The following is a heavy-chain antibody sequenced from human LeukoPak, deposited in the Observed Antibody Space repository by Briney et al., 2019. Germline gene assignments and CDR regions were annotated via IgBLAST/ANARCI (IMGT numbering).Heavy chain of an antibody. Sequence: GGSLRLSCAASGFTFDDYAMHWVRQAPGKGLEWVSGISWNSGSIGYADSVKGRFTISRDNSKNTLYLQMNSLRAEDTAVYYCAKALNEYFDYWGQGTLVTVSS. J-gene: IGHJ4*02. CDR3: AKALNEYFDY. CDR1: GFTFDDYA. V-gene: IGHV3-9*01. CDR2: ISWNSGSI.